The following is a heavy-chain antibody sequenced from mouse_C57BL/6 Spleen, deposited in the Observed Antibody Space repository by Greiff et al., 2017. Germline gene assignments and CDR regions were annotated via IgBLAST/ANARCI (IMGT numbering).Heavy chain of an antibody. Sequence: QVQLQQSGPELVKPGASVKISCKASGYAFSSSWMNWVKQRPGKGLEWIGRIYPGDGDTNYNGKFKGKATLTADKSSSTAYMQLSSLTSEDSAVYFCARPSYGRTYFDYWGQGTTLTVSS. CDR3: ARPSYGRTYFDY. V-gene: IGHV1-82*01. J-gene: IGHJ2*01. CDR2: IYPGDGDT. CDR1: GYAFSSSW. D-gene: IGHD1-1*01.